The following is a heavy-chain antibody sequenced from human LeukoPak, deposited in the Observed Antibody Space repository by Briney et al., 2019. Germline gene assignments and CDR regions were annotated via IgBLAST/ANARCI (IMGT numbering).Heavy chain of an antibody. D-gene: IGHD3-10*01. Sequence: SETLSLTCTVSGGSISSYYWSWIRQPPGKGLEWIGYIYYSGSTNYNPSLKSRVTMSIDTSKNQFSLKLTSVTAADTAVYYCARLNAGDPSSRTVDYWGQGTLVTVSS. J-gene: IGHJ4*02. CDR3: ARLNAGDPSSRTVDY. V-gene: IGHV4-59*08. CDR2: IYYSGST. CDR1: GGSISSYY.